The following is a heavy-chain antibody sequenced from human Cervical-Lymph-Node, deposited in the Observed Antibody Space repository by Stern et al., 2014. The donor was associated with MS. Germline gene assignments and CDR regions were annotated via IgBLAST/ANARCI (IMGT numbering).Heavy chain of an antibody. D-gene: IGHD5-12*01. Sequence: QLQLQESGPGLVKPSETLSLTCTVSGASVTSRDYYWSWIRQPPGKGLEWIGYISYSGATNYKPSLRGRLTISVDTSKNQFSLRLRSVTAADTAIYYCAREVEEYSAKDFDGHTDKWGQGTLVLVSS. CDR2: ISYSGAT. CDR1: GASVTSRDYY. CDR3: AREVEEYSAKDFDGHTDK. J-gene: IGHJ4*02. V-gene: IGHV4-61*08.